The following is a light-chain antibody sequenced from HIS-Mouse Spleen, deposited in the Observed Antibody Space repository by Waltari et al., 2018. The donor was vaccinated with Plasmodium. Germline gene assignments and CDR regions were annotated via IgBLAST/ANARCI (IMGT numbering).Light chain of an antibody. Sequence: QTVVTQEPSFSVSPGGTVTLTCGLRSGSVSPRYSLRWYQQTPGQAPRTLIYSTNTRSSGVPDRFSGSILGNKAALTITGAQADDESDYYCVLYMGSGIWVFGGGTKLTVL. CDR1: SGSVSPRYS. CDR3: VLYMGSGIWV. CDR2: STN. J-gene: IGLJ2*01. V-gene: IGLV8-61*01.